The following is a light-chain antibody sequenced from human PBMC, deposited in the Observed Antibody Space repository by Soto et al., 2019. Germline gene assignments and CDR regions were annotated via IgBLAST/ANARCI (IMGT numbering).Light chain of an antibody. CDR3: QQSGSSRT. Sequence: EIEVTQSRATLSLYPGDTATLSFRASQNVDTFLAWYKQRPGQPPRLLIFDSSNRATGLPDRFSGSGSGTDFTLTISRLEPEDFAVYYCQQSGSSRTFGQGTKVDIK. CDR1: QNVDTF. V-gene: IGKV3-20*01. CDR2: DSS. J-gene: IGKJ1*01.